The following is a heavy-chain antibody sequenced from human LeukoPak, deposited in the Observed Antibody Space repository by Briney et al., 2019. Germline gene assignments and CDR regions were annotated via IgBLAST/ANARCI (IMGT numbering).Heavy chain of an antibody. CDR1: GGSISSSSYY. CDR3: ARVAGYSYGTPYFDY. D-gene: IGHD5-18*01. CDR2: IYYSGST. V-gene: IGHV4-39*07. Sequence: PSETLSLTCTVSGGSISSSSYYWGWIRQPPGKGLEWIGSIYYSGSTYYNPSLKSRVTISVDTSKNQFSLKLSSVTAADTAVYYCARVAGYSYGTPYFDYWGQGTLVTVSS. J-gene: IGHJ4*02.